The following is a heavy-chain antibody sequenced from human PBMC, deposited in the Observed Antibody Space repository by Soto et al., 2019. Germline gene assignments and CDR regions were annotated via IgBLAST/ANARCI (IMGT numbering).Heavy chain of an antibody. Sequence: SETLSFTRTFSGGSISSYYWTCIRQPAGKGLEWIGRIYTSGSTNYNPSLKSRVTMSVDTSKNQFSLKLSSVTAADTAVYYCARGALVLSGYYYYGMDVWGQGTTVTVSS. CDR1: GGSISSYY. V-gene: IGHV4-4*07. CDR2: IYTSGST. J-gene: IGHJ6*02. D-gene: IGHD3-9*01. CDR3: ARGALVLSGYYYYGMDV.